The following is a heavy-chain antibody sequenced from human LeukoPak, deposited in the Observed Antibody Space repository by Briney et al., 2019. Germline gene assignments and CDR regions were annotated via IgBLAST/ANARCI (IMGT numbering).Heavy chain of an antibody. J-gene: IGHJ4*02. CDR2: ISSDGSNK. CDR1: GFTFSSYV. CDR3: AKGDGYNLRVSH. Sequence: GGSLRLSCAASGFTFSSYVMHWVRQAPGKGLEWEAVISSDGSNKHYADSVKGRFTISRDNSKNTLCPQMNSLRVEDTAVYYCAKGDGYNLRVSHWGQGTLVTVSS. V-gene: IGHV3-30*18. D-gene: IGHD5-24*01.